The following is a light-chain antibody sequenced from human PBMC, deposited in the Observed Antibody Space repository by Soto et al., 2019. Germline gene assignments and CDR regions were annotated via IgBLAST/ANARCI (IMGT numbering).Light chain of an antibody. V-gene: IGLV2-14*01. Sequence: QSVLTQPASVSGSPGQSITISCTGTSSDVGGYKYVSWYQQHPDKAPKLMIYDVSNRPSGVSNRFSGSKSGNTASLTISGLQADDEADYYCSSYATISPVVFGGGNKVTVL. CDR3: SSYATISPVV. J-gene: IGLJ2*01. CDR2: DVS. CDR1: SSDVGGYKY.